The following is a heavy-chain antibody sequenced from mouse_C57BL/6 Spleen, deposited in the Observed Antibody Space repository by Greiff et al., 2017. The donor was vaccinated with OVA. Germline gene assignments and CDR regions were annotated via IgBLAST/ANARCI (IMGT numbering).Heavy chain of an antibody. V-gene: IGHV1-69*01. CDR2: IDPSDSYT. CDR1: GYTFTSYW. CDR3: ARYGREDDYAKGY. D-gene: IGHD1-1*01. J-gene: IGHJ4*01. Sequence: VQLQQSGAELVMPGASVKLSCKASGYTFTSYWMHWVKQRPGQGLEWIGEIDPSDSYTNYNHKFKGKSTVTVDKSSSTAYMQLSSLTSEYSAVYDCARYGREDDYAKGYWGQVTSVTVSS.